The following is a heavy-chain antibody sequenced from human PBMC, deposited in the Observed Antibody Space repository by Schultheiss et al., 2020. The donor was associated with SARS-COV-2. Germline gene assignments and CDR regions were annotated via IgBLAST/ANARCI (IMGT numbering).Heavy chain of an antibody. V-gene: IGHV3-23*01. CDR2: ISVSGRST. Sequence: GGSLRLSCAAFGFTFSNYGMGWVRQAPGKGLEWVSGISVSGRSTYYADSGKGRFTISRDNAKNSLYLQMNSLRAEDTAVYYCARERRRDYDFWSGYSDWFDPWGQGTLVTVSS. D-gene: IGHD3-3*01. CDR3: ARERRRDYDFWSGYSDWFDP. J-gene: IGHJ5*02. CDR1: GFTFSNYG.